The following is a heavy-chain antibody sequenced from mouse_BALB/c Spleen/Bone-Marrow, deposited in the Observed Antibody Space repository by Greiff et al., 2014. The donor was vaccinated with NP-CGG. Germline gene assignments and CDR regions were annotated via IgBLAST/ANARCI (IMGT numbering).Heavy chain of an antibody. D-gene: IGHD1-1*01. CDR1: GYNFTSYW. Sequence: VKLQQSGAELAKPGASVKMSCEASGYNFTSYWMHWVRQRPGQGLEWIGYINPSTGYTEYNQKFKDKATLTADKSSSTAYMQLSSLTSEDSAVYYCAREYYGSSGYFDVWGAGTTVTVSS. CDR2: INPSTGYT. J-gene: IGHJ1*01. CDR3: AREYYGSSGYFDV. V-gene: IGHV1-7*01.